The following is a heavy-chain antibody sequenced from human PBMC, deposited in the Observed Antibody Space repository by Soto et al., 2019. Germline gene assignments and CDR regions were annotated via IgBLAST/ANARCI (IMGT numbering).Heavy chain of an antibody. CDR3: ARGLAPYYFDY. Sequence: ASVTVSCKASGYTFTSYAMHWVRQAPGQRLEWMGRINAGNGNTKYSQKFQGRVTITRDTSASTAYVELSSLRSEDTAVYYCARGLAPYYFDYWGQGTLVTVSS. D-gene: IGHD6-19*01. CDR1: GYTFTSYA. J-gene: IGHJ4*02. CDR2: INAGNGNT. V-gene: IGHV1-3*01.